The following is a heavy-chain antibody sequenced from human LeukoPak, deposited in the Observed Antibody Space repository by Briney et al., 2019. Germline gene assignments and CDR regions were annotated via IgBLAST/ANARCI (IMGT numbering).Heavy chain of an antibody. CDR1: GGSISSYF. D-gene: IGHD2-21*02. J-gene: IGHJ4*02. CDR3: AREAYCGGDCYSGIDS. V-gene: IGHV4-59*01. CDR2: IYDSGST. Sequence: SETLSLTCTVSGGSISSYFWSWIRQPPGKGLEWIGYIYDSGSTNYNPSLKSRGTISVDTSRNRFSLKLSSVTAADTAVYYCAREAYCGGDCYSGIDSWGQGTLVTVSS.